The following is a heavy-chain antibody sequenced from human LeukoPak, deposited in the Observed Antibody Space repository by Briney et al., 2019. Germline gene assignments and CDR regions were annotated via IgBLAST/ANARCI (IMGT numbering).Heavy chain of an antibody. D-gene: IGHD3-10*01. CDR2: IYYSGST. Sequence: PSETLSLTCTVSGGSISSGDYYWSWIRQPPGKGLEWIGYIYYSGSTYYNPSLKSRVTISVDTSKNQFSLKLSSVTGADTAVYYCARVYYGSGSYYYYYYGMDVWGQGTTVTVSS. J-gene: IGHJ6*02. V-gene: IGHV4-30-4*01. CDR1: GGSISSGDYY. CDR3: ARVYYGSGSYYYYYYGMDV.